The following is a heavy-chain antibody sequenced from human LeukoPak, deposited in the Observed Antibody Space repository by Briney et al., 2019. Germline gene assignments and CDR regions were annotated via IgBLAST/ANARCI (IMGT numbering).Heavy chain of an antibody. Sequence: GGSLRLSCVASGFTFSSYWMHWVCQAPGKGLVWVSRINSDGSTTIYADSVKGRFTMSRDNAKNTLYLQMNSLRAEDMAVYYCVRDIYIRRDSWYDVRSFDTWGQGTLVTVSS. CDR3: VRDIYIRRDSWYDVRSFDT. V-gene: IGHV3-74*01. CDR2: INSDGSTT. J-gene: IGHJ4*02. D-gene: IGHD3-3*01. CDR1: GFTFSSYW.